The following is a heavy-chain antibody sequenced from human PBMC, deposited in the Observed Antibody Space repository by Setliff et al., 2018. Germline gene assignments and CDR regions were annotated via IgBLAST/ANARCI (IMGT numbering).Heavy chain of an antibody. Sequence: PSETLSLTCTVSGGSISPYFWSWIRQPPGKGLEWIGYIYHNGNTNFNPSLKSRVNMSVDTSKNQFVLNLKAVTAADTAVYYCARDRTAYPYGLDVWGQGTTVTVSS. V-gene: IGHV4-59*01. J-gene: IGHJ6*02. CDR3: ARDRTAYPYGLDV. D-gene: IGHD3-16*01. CDR1: GGSISPYF. CDR2: IYHNGNT.